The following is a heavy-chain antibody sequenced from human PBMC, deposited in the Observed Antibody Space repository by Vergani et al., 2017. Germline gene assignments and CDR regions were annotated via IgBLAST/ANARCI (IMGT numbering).Heavy chain of an antibody. CDR2: IKSKTDGGTT. J-gene: IGHJ6*03. V-gene: IGHV3-15*01. CDR3: TTGIAAAGTWYYYYYYMDV. CDR1: GFTFSSYS. Sequence: EVQLVESGGGLVQPGGSLRLSCAASGFTFSSYSMNWVRQAPGKGLEWVGRIKSKTDGGTTDYAAPVKGRFTISRDDSKNTLYLQMNSLKTEDTAVYYCTTGIAAAGTWYYYYYYMDVWGKGTTVTVSS. D-gene: IGHD6-13*01.